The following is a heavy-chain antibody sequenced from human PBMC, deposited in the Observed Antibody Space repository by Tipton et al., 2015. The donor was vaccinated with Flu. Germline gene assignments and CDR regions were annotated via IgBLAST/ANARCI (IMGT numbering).Heavy chain of an antibody. Sequence: GLVKPSETLSLTCIVSGYSISSGFYWGWIRQPPGKGLEWIGTIYHSGSAYYNPSLKSRVTISVDTSKNQFSLKVSSVTAADTAVYYCARNGHDCTNNWGQGTLVTVSS. J-gene: IGHJ4*02. CDR3: ARNGHDCTNN. D-gene: IGHD4-11*01. V-gene: IGHV4-38-2*02. CDR2: IYHSGSA. CDR1: GYSISSGFY.